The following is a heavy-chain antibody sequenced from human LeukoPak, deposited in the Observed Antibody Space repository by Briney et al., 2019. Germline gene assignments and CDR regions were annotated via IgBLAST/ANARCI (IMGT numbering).Heavy chain of an antibody. CDR1: GYTFTTYG. CDR3: ARVYPNDSSGYYYLYADY. Sequence: ASVKVSCKASGYTFTTYGIRWVRQAPGQGLEWMGWISAYNGNTNYAQKVQGRVTMTTDTSTSTAYMELRSLRSDDTAVYYCARVYPNDSSGYYYLYADYWGQGPLVTVSS. D-gene: IGHD3-22*01. J-gene: IGHJ4*02. V-gene: IGHV1-18*01. CDR2: ISAYNGNT.